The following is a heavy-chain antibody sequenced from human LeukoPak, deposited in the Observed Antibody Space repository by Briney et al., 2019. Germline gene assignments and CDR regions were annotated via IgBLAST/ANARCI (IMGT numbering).Heavy chain of an antibody. CDR2: IGIDSGNT. D-gene: IGHD1-1*01. V-gene: IGHV3-48*01. CDR3: ARDHNYAFDN. CDR1: GFPFIEYS. J-gene: IGHJ4*02. Sequence: GGSLRLSCAASGFPFIEYSMNWVRQAPGKGLEWISYIGIDSGNTKYADSVRGRFTISADKAKNSLYLQMNSLRVEDTAVYYCARDHNYAFDNWGQGTLVSVAS.